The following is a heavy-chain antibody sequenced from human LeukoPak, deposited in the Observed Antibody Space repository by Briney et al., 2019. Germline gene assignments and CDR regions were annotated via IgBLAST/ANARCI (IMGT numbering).Heavy chain of an antibody. J-gene: IGHJ4*02. Sequence: GGSLRLSCAASGFTFSSYALSWVRHAPGKGLERVSAISGSGGSTYYADSVKGRFTISRDNSKNTLYLQMNSLRAEDTAVYYCAKDSHIAAAGTIDYWGQGTLVTVSS. CDR2: ISGSGGST. CDR1: GFTFSSYA. D-gene: IGHD6-13*01. CDR3: AKDSHIAAAGTIDY. V-gene: IGHV3-23*01.